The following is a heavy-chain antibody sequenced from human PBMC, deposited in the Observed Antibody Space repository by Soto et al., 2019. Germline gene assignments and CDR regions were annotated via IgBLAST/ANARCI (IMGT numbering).Heavy chain of an antibody. CDR3: TRKTPPSGMEV. V-gene: IGHV3-13*01. J-gene: IGHJ6*02. CDR1: GFTLSSYD. D-gene: IGHD2-15*01. CDR2: IGSGGDT. Sequence: EVQLVESGGGLVQPGGSLRLSCAASGFTLSSYDIHWVRQATGEGLAWVSGIGSGGDTHYADSVKGRFIISREDGKNSLYLQMNNLSLGATDVYYCTRKTPPSGMEVWGQGATVTVSS.